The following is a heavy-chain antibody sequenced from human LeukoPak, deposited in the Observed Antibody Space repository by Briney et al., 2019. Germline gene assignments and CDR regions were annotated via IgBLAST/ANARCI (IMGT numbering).Heavy chain of an antibody. CDR2: ISGSGGTT. V-gene: IGHV3-23*01. Sequence: GGSLRLSCAASGFIFSNYGMNWVRQAPGKGLEWVSVISGSGGTTYYADSVKGRFTTSRDNSKNTLYLQMNSLRAEDTAVYYCAKGGRGATTPWYFDLWGRGTLVTVSS. J-gene: IGHJ2*01. D-gene: IGHD1-26*01. CDR3: AKGGRGATTPWYFDL. CDR1: GFIFSNYG.